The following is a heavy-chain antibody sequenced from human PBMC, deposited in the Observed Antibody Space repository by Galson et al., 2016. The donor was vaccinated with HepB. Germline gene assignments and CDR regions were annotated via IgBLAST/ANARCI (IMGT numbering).Heavy chain of an antibody. CDR3: ASAGFCSGVSCYSEGGFDY. D-gene: IGHD2-15*01. Sequence: SVKVSCKASGYTFSRYAMHWVRQAPGQRLEWMGWTNAGNGNTKYSQKFQGRVTITRDTSASTASMELCSLRSEDTAVYYCASAGFCSGVSCYSEGGFDYWGQGTLVTVSS. J-gene: IGHJ4*02. CDR2: TNAGNGNT. CDR1: GYTFSRYA. V-gene: IGHV1-3*01.